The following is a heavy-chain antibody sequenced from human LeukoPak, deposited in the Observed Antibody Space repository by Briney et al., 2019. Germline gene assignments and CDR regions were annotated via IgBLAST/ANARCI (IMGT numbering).Heavy chain of an antibody. CDR3: ARQRRYFDWWDY. Sequence: PSETLSLTCTVSGGSISSYYWSWIRRPPGKGLEWIGYIYYSGSTNYNPSLKSRVTISVDTSKNQFSLKLSSVTAADTAVYYCARQRRYFDWWDYWGQGTLVTVSS. CDR2: IYYSGST. V-gene: IGHV4-59*01. J-gene: IGHJ4*02. CDR1: GGSISSYY. D-gene: IGHD3-9*01.